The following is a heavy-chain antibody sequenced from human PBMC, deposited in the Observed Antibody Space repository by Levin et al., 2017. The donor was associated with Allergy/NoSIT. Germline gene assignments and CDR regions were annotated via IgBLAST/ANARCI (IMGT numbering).Heavy chain of an antibody. V-gene: IGHV3-33*01. CDR3: ARDRNGYNWNYIDNWFDP. J-gene: IGHJ5*02. CDR2: IWYDGSNK. Sequence: GGSLRLSCAASGFTFSSYGMHWVRQAPGKGLEWVAVIWYDGSNKYYADSVKGRFTISRDNSKNTLYLQMNSLRAEDTAVYYCARDRNGYNWNYIDNWFDPWGQGTLVTVSS. D-gene: IGHD1-7*01. CDR1: GFTFSSYG.